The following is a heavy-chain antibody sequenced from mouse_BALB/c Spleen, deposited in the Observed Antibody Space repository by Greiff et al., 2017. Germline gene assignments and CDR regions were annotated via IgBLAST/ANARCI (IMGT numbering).Heavy chain of an antibody. CDR1: EYEFPSHD. D-gene: IGHD1-1*01. J-gene: IGHJ2*01. CDR2: INSDGGGST. CDR3: ARSSLYYYGSLYYFDY. V-gene: IGHV5-2*03. Sequence: DVMLVESGGGLVQPGESLKLSCESNEYEFPSHDMSWVRKTPEKRLELVAAINSDGGGSTYYPDTVKGRFTISRDNAKNTLYLQMSSLKSEDTAMYYCARSSLYYYGSLYYFDYWGQGTTLTVSS.